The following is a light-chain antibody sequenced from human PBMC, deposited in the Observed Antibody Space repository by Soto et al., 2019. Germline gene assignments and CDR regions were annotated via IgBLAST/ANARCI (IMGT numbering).Light chain of an antibody. V-gene: IGKV1-9*01. CDR1: QAMSTN. CDR3: QQLNGYPLA. J-gene: IGKJ4*01. CDR2: SAS. Sequence: DIQLTQSPSFLSAFVGDTVTITCRASQAMSTNLAWYQQKPGKVPKLLIRSASTLQSGVPPRFSGGGSGTEFTLTISTLQPDDSGIYYCQQLNGYPLAFGGGTNVEIK.